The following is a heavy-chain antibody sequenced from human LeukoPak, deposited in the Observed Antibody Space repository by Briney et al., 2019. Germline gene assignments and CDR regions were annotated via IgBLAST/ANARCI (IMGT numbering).Heavy chain of an antibody. D-gene: IGHD1-26*01. J-gene: IGHJ4*02. V-gene: IGHV4-4*07. CDR3: ARDRSISVSDYGDFDY. CDR2: IYTSGST. CDR1: GGSISSYY. Sequence: SETLPLTCTVSGGSISSYYWRWIRQPAGKGLEWIGRIYTSGSTNYNPSLKSRVTISVDKSKNQFSLKLSSVTAADTAVYYCARDRSISVSDYGDFDYWGQGTLVTVSS.